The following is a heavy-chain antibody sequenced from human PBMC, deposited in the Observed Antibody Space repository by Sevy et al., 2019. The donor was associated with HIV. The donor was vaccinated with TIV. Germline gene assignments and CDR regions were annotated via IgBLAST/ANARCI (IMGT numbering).Heavy chain of an antibody. Sequence: ASVKVSCKASGGTFSSYAISWVRQAPGQALEWMGGIIPIFGTANYAQTFQGRVTITADESTSTAYMELSSLRSEDTAVYYCARGEGRRTFDYWGQGTLVTVSS. CDR1: GGTFSSYA. CDR3: ARGEGRRTFDY. V-gene: IGHV1-69*13. J-gene: IGHJ4*02. D-gene: IGHD1-1*01. CDR2: IIPIFGTA.